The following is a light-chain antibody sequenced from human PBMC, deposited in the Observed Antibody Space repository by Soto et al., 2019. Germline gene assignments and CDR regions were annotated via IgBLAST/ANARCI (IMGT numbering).Light chain of an antibody. CDR3: SSYTSISTLGGV. J-gene: IGLJ2*01. Sequence: QSVLTQPPSASGTPGQRVTISCSGSSSNLGSYTVVWYQQLPGAAPKLMIYDVSNRPSGVSNRFSGSKSGNTASLTISGLQAEDEADYYCSSYTSISTLGGVFGGGTKLTVL. V-gene: IGLV2-14*01. CDR2: DVS. CDR1: SSNLGSYT.